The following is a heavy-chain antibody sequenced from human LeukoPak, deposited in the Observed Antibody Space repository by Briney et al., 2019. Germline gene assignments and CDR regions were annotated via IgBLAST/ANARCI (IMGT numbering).Heavy chain of an antibody. CDR1: GGSISSSY. D-gene: IGHD3-10*01. V-gene: IGHV4-59*08. Sequence: SETLSLTCTVSGGSISSSYWSWIRQPPGKGLEWIGDIFYSGGTNYNPSLKSRVTISVDTSKNQFSLKLSSVTAADTAVYHCARRGSYFQYYFDYWGQGTLVTVSS. J-gene: IGHJ4*02. CDR2: IFYSGGT. CDR3: ARRGSYFQYYFDY.